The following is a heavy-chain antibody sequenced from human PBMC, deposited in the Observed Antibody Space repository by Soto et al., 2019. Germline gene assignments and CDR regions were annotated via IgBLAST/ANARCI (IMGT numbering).Heavy chain of an antibody. V-gene: IGHV3-23*01. J-gene: IGHJ6*02. Sequence: GGSLRLSCAASGFTVRGHAMSWVRQAPGKGLEWVSTISGSGDGTYYGDSVKGRFTISRDSSSSTLYLQMNNLRGEDTAVYFCTKSRRGVLMVYGFGGMDVWGQGTTVTVS. D-gene: IGHD2-8*01. CDR2: ISGSGDGT. CDR1: GFTVRGHA. CDR3: TKSRRGVLMVYGFGGMDV.